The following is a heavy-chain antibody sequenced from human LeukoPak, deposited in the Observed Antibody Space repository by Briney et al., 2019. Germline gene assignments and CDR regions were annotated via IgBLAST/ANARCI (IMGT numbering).Heavy chain of an antibody. Sequence: GGSLRLSCAASGFTFSTYAMHWVRQAPGKGLEGVAVISYDGSNRYYADSVKGRFTISRDNSKNTLYLQMNSLRAEDTAVYYRAKGGGYEAQYYYYYLDVWGKGTTVTISS. CDR2: ISYDGSNR. D-gene: IGHD5-12*01. V-gene: IGHV3-30*04. CDR3: AKGGGYEAQYYYYYLDV. CDR1: GFTFSTYA. J-gene: IGHJ6*03.